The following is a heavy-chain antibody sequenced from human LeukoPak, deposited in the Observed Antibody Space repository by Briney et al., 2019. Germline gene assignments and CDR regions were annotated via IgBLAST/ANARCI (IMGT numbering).Heavy chain of an antibody. CDR1: GYPINNAYY. J-gene: IGHJ3*02. CDR3: ARAQDYYDSSVRHAFDI. CDR2: LYHPDST. V-gene: IGHV4-38-2*01. D-gene: IGHD3-22*01. Sequence: PSETLSLTCAVPGYPINNAYYWVWIRQPPGKGLECMGSLYHPDSTYYNPSLKSRVTMSVYTSRNQFSLKLSFVTAADTAVYYCARAQDYYDSSVRHAFDIWGQGTMVTVSS.